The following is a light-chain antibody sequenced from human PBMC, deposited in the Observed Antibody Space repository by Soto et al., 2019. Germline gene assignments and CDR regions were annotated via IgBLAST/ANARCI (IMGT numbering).Light chain of an antibody. Sequence: EIVLTQSPATLSVSPGERVTLSFGASQSVDINLAWYQQKPGQAPRLLIYGASTRATDMPGRFSGRGSGTEFTLTINSLQSEDFAVYYCQQYRNWPRTFGQGTKVDIK. CDR3: QQYRNWPRT. CDR1: QSVDIN. CDR2: GAS. J-gene: IGKJ1*01. V-gene: IGKV3-15*01.